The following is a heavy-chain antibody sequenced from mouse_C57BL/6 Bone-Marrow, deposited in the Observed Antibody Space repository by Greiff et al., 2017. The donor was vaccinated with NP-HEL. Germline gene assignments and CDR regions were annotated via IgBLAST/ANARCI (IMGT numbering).Heavy chain of an antibody. CDR1: GYSITSGYY. CDR2: ISYDGSN. D-gene: IGHD1-1*01. J-gene: IGHJ2*01. CDR3: ARRYGSSLFDY. V-gene: IGHV3-6*01. Sequence: VQLKESGPGLVKPSQSLSLTCSVTGYSITSGYYWNWIRQFPGNKLEWMGYISYDGSNNYNPSLKNRISITRDTSKNQFFLKLNSVTTEDTATYYCARRYGSSLFDYWGQGTTLTVSS.